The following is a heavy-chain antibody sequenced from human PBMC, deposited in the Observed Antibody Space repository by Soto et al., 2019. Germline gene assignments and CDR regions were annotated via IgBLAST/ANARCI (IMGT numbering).Heavy chain of an antibody. Sequence: SETLSLTCTVSGGSISSSSYYWGWIRQPPGKGLEWIGSIYYSGSTYYNPSLKSRVTISVDTSKNQFSLKLSSVTAADTAVYYCAAVDYYYYYMDVWGKGTTVNVSS. V-gene: IGHV4-39*01. CDR2: IYYSGST. J-gene: IGHJ6*03. CDR1: GGSISSSSYY. CDR3: AAVDYYYYYMDV.